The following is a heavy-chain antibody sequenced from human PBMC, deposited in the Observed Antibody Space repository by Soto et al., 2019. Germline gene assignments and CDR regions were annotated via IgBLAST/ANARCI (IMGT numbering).Heavy chain of an antibody. Sequence: GGSLRLSCAASGFTFSAYAMSWVRQAPGKGLEWVSAITGSGGSTYYADSVKGRFTISRDNSKSTLYLQMNSLRDEDTAVYYCGGDSSGYYYPDVFDIWGQGTMVTVSS. J-gene: IGHJ3*02. V-gene: IGHV3-23*01. CDR2: ITGSGGST. D-gene: IGHD3-22*01. CDR3: GGDSSGYYYPDVFDI. CDR1: GFTFSAYA.